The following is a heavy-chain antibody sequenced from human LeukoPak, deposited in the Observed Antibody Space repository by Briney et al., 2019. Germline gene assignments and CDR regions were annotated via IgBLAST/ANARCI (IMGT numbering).Heavy chain of an antibody. CDR2: IYHSGST. D-gene: IGHD3-10*01. J-gene: IGHJ3*02. CDR1: GGSNRTSNW. Sequence: SGTLSLTCVVTGGSNRTSNWWNWVRQPPGKGVEGIGEIYHSGSTNYNPSLKSRVTMSVDKPKNQFSLNLSSVTAADSAVYYCARLGDAFDIWGQGTMVAVSS. CDR3: ARLGDAFDI. V-gene: IGHV4-4*02.